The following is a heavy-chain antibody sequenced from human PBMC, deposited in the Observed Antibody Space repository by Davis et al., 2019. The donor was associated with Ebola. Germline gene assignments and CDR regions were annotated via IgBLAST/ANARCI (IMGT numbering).Heavy chain of an antibody. CDR1: GGTLTSYA. D-gene: IGHD2-15*01. J-gene: IGHJ4*02. V-gene: IGHV1-69*01. CDR3: AHLGPQRYCSGGGCHGYLDY. CDR2: IIPVFRTA. Sequence: SVKVSCKAVGGTLTSYAMTWVRQAPGQGREWMGGIIPVFRTANYAQKFQGRVTITADESTRTAYMELNGLRSEDTAVYYCAHLGPQRYCSGGGCHGYLDYWGQGTLVTVSS.